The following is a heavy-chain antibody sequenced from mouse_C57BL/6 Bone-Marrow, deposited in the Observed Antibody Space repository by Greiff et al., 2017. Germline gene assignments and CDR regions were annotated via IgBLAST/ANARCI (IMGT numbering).Heavy chain of an antibody. V-gene: IGHV14-4*01. CDR2: IDPEIGDT. CDR3: SSFDGNYFDF. J-gene: IGHJ2*01. CDR1: GFNIKDDY. Sequence: EVQLQQSGAGLVRPGASVKLSCTASGFNIKDDYIPWVKQRPEQGLEWIGWIDPEIGDTEAASNLQGKATITSDTPSNTAYLQLSTLTSEDTAVYYCSSFDGNYFDFWGQGTPLTVAS. D-gene: IGHD2-3*01.